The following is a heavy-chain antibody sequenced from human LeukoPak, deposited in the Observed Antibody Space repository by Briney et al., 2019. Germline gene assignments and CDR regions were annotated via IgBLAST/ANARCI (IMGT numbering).Heavy chain of an antibody. CDR3: ARGYCSGGSCYNGGTYDY. CDR2: IIPIFGTA. D-gene: IGHD2-15*01. J-gene: IGHJ4*02. V-gene: IGHV1-69*05. Sequence: SVKVSCKASGGTFSSYAISWVRQAPGQGLEWMGRIIPIFGTANYAQKFQGRVTITTDESTSTAYMELSSLRSEDTAVYYRARGYCSGGSCYNGGTYDYWGQGTLVTVFS. CDR1: GGTFSSYA.